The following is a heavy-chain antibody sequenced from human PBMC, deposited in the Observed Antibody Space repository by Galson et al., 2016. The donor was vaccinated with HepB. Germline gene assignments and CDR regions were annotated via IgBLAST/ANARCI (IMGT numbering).Heavy chain of an antibody. CDR2: IYTSGTT. J-gene: IGHJ5*02. D-gene: IGHD3-9*01. Sequence: ETLSLTCTVSGGSISGYYWSWIRQPAGKGLEWIGRIYTSGTTNYNPSLKSLVTLSLATSKNQFSLRLSSVTAAGTAVYYWARGRGYNILTGRRNPNQNWFDPWGQGTLVTVSS. CDR3: ARGRGYNILTGRRNPNQNWFDP. V-gene: IGHV4-4*07. CDR1: GGSISGYY.